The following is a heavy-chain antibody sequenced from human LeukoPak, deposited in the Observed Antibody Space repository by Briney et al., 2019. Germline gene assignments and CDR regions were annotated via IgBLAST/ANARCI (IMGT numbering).Heavy chain of an antibody. D-gene: IGHD2-15*01. CDR3: GRSRRINASLYYYMDV. CDR1: GFTFSTYG. J-gene: IGHJ6*03. V-gene: IGHV3-23*01. Sequence: GGSLRLSCAASGFTFSTYGMNWVRQAPGKGLEWVSGVGPTGTQTYYAESVKGRFAISRDNSKNTVYLLMNSLRTEDTAVYYCGRSRRINASLYYYMDVWGKGTTVTVSS. CDR2: VGPTGTQT.